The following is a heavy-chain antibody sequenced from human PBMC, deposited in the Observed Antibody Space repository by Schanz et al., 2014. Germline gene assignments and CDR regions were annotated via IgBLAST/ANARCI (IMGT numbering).Heavy chain of an antibody. J-gene: IGHJ6*02. Sequence: QEQLVQSGAEMKTPGDSVKVSCKASGYSIGGHYMHWVRQAPGVGPEWMGRINPNTRGTQYAQKLQGRVTMTTAKSISTVYRELSRLRSDDTAVYYCARVRSEDYGGMDVWGQGTTVTVSS. V-gene: IGHV1-2*06. CDR1: GYSIGGHY. CDR2: INPNTRGT. CDR3: ARVRSEDYGGMDV.